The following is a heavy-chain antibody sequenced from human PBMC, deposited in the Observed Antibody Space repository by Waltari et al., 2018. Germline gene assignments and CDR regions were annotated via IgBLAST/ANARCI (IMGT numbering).Heavy chain of an antibody. D-gene: IGHD3-9*01. Sequence: QLQLQESGPGLVKPSETLSLTCTVSGGSISSSSYYWGWIRQPPGKGLEWIGSIYYSGSTYYNPSLKSRGTIAVDTSKNQFSLKLSSVTAADTAVYYCARDQGDPYYDILTGLNWFDPWGQGTLVTVSS. CDR1: GGSISSSSYY. CDR2: IYYSGST. J-gene: IGHJ5*02. CDR3: ARDQGDPYYDILTGLNWFDP. V-gene: IGHV4-39*07.